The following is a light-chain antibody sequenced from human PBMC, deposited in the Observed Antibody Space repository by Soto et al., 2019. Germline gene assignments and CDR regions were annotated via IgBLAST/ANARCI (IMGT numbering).Light chain of an antibody. CDR1: QSITNY. V-gene: IGKV1-39*01. Sequence: DIQMTQSPSSLSASVGDTVTITCRASQSITNYLNWYQHKSGKAPKLLIYAGASLQSGVPSRFSGSVSGTDFTLTISGLQPEDLATYYCQQSYRTPYTFGQGTKLEIK. J-gene: IGKJ2*01. CDR3: QQSYRTPYT. CDR2: AGA.